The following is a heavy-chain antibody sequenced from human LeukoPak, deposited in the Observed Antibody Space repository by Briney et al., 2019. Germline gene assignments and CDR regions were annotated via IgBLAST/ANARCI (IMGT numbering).Heavy chain of an antibody. D-gene: IGHD4-17*01. CDR1: GFTFSSYW. Sequence: PGGSLRLSCAASGFTFSSYWMHWVRQAPGKGLVWVSRINSDGSSTSYADSVKGRFTISRDNAKNTLYLQMNGLRAEDTAVYYCARVKTTVTTLRYWGQGTLVTVSS. CDR3: ARVKTTVTTLRY. CDR2: INSDGSST. J-gene: IGHJ4*02. V-gene: IGHV3-74*01.